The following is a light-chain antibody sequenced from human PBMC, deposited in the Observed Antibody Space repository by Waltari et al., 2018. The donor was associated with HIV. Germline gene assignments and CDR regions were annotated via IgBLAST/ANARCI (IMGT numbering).Light chain of an antibody. CDR2: GAS. J-gene: IGKJ1*01. V-gene: IGKV3-15*01. CDR3: RSRT. Sequence: EIVMTQSPATLSVSPGERATLSCRASQSVSSNLAWYQQKPGQAPRLLSYGASTRATGIPARFSGSGSGTEFTLTISSLQSEDFAVYYCRSRTFGQGTKVEIK. CDR1: QSVSSN.